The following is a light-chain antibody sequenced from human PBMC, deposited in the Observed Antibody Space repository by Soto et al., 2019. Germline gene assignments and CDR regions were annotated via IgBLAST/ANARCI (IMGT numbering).Light chain of an antibody. J-gene: IGKJ1*01. CDR1: KRFGTY. CDR3: YQRCKRSSWT. V-gene: IGKV3-11*01. CDR2: DAS. Sequence: EILLTQSACTLSSSPGERAPLSCTVSKRFGTYWAWYQQKPGQAPRLLIFDASKRATGIPAKFSGSGSGTDVTLPISSRVPEDLAVYYCYQRCKRSSWTFGAGTKVDIK.